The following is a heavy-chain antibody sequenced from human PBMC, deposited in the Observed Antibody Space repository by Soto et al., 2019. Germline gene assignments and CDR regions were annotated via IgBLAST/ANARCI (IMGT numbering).Heavy chain of an antibody. Sequence: QVQLQESGPGLVKPSETLSLTCTVSGGSISSYYWSWIRQPPGKGLEWIGYIYYSGSTNYNPSLKSRVTISVDTSKNQFSLKLSSVTAADTVVYYCARVYGDYLDYWGQGTLVTVSS. CDR1: GGSISSYY. J-gene: IGHJ4*02. CDR2: IYYSGST. D-gene: IGHD4-17*01. V-gene: IGHV4-59*01. CDR3: ARVYGDYLDY.